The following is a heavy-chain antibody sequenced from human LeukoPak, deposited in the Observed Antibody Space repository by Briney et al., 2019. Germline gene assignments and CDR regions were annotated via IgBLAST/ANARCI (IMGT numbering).Heavy chain of an antibody. Sequence: SETLSLTCAVSGGSISSSNWWSWVRQPPGKGLEWIGEIYHSGSTNYNPSLKSRVTISVDKSKNQFSLKLSSVTAADTAVYYCARRCITIFGNWFDPWGQGTLVTVSS. D-gene: IGHD3-3*01. J-gene: IGHJ5*02. CDR3: ARRCITIFGNWFDP. CDR1: GGSISSSNW. CDR2: IYHSGST. V-gene: IGHV4-4*02.